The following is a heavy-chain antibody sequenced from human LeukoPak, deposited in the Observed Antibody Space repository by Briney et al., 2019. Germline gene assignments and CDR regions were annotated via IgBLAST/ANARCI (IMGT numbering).Heavy chain of an antibody. J-gene: IGHJ3*02. CDR2: IRSKAYGGTT. Sequence: GGSLRLSCAASGFTFRDYALSWVRQAPGKGLEWVSIIRSKAYGGTTDYGASVKGRFTISRDDSKSIAYLQMNSLRTEDTALYYCTRDLYWNDGSNAFDMWGQGTVVTVSS. CDR1: GFTFRDYA. V-gene: IGHV3-49*04. D-gene: IGHD1-1*01. CDR3: TRDLYWNDGSNAFDM.